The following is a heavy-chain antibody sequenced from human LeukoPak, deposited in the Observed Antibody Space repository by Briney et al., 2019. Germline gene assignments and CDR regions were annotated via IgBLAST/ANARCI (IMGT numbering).Heavy chain of an antibody. CDR3: ASRRKSFYGMDV. J-gene: IGHJ6*02. CDR1: GFTVSSNY. D-gene: IGHD1-26*01. CDR2: IYSGGST. V-gene: IGHV3-53*01. Sequence: GGSLRLSCAASGFTVSSNYMSWVRQAPGKGLEWVSVIYSGGSTYYADSVKGRFTISRGNSKNTLYLQMNSLRAEDTAVYYCASRRKSFYGMDVWGQGTTVTVSS.